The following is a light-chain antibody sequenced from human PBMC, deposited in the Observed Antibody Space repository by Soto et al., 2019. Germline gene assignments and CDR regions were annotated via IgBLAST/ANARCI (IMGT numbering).Light chain of an antibody. Sequence: QSALTQPASVSGSPGQTITISCAGTNFDIGRYNYVSWYRQHPGEAPKLIIFEVNNRPSGISNRFSGSKSGTTASLTISGLQVEDEAHYFCSSYTSASALGIFGGGTQLTVL. CDR2: EVN. J-gene: IGLJ2*01. V-gene: IGLV2-14*01. CDR1: NFDIGRYNY. CDR3: SSYTSASALGI.